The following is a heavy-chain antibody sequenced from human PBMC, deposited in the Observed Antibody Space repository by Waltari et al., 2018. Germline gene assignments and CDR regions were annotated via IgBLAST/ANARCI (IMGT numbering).Heavy chain of an antibody. D-gene: IGHD6-13*01. CDR3: ARRGDAGTFDY. CDR1: GYFISRGYY. Sequence: QVQLQESGPGLVKASEHLSLTCASSGYFISRGYYRGWIRQPPGKGLEWIGNIYHSGSTYYNPSLKSRVTISVDTSKNQFSLKLSSVTAADTAVYYCARRGDAGTFDYWGQGTLVTVSS. CDR2: IYHSGST. J-gene: IGHJ4*02. V-gene: IGHV4-38-2*01.